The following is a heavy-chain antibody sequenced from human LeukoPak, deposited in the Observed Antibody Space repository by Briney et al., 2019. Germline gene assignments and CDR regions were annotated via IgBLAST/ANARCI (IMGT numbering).Heavy chain of an antibody. V-gene: IGHV3-74*01. D-gene: IGHD6-19*01. J-gene: IGHJ4*02. Sequence: GGSLRLSCAASGFTFSSYWMHWVRQAPGKGLVWVARIDGGGSSTAYADSAKGRFIISRDNAKNTLYLHMRSLRVEDTAVYYCVRDAYSPVSGDRTPDHWGQGTLVTVSS. CDR3: VRDAYSPVSGDRTPDH. CDR1: GFTFSSYW. CDR2: IDGGGSST.